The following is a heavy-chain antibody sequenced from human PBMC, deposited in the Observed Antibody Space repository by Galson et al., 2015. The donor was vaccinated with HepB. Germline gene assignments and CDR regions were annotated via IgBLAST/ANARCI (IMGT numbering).Heavy chain of an antibody. Sequence: SLRLSCAASGFTFSSYSMNWVRQAPGKGLEWVSSISSSSDYIYYADSVKGRFSISRDNAKNSLYLQMNSLRAEDTAVYYCARELGATRLLNGIDYWGQGTLVTVSS. CDR2: ISSSSDYI. J-gene: IGHJ4*02. CDR1: GFTFSSYS. CDR3: ARELGATRLLNGIDY. D-gene: IGHD1-26*01. V-gene: IGHV3-21*01.